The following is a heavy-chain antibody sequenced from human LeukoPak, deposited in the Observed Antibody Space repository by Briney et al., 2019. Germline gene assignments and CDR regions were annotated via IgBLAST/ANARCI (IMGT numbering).Heavy chain of an antibody. J-gene: IGHJ6*03. V-gene: IGHV1-2*02. CDR3: ARDLRYSSGWSASGMDV. CDR2: INPNSGGT. D-gene: IGHD6-19*01. CDR1: GYTFTGYY. Sequence: ASVKVSCKASGYTFTGYYMHWVRQAPEQGLEWMGWINPNSGGTNYAQKFQGRVTMTRDTSISTAYMDLRSLRSDDTAVYYCARDLRYSSGWSASGMDVWGKGTTVTISS.